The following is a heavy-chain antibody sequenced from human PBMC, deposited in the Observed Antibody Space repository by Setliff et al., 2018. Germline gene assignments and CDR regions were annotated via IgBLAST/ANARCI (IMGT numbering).Heavy chain of an antibody. D-gene: IGHD2-15*01. Sequence: PGGSLRLSCAASGFTFDSYGMHWVRQAPGKGLEWVAVIWDDGGKKYHADSVKGRFTISRDNSKNTLYLQMNSLRPEDTAVYYCARTCSGSGCYAGLESWGQGTPVTVSS. J-gene: IGHJ4*02. V-gene: IGHV3-33*08. CDR3: ARTCSGSGCYAGLES. CDR1: GFTFDSYG. CDR2: IWDDGGKK.